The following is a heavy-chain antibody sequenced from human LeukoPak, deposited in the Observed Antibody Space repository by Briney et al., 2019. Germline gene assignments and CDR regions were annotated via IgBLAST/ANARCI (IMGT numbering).Heavy chain of an antibody. CDR2: ISTSGSAI. D-gene: IGHD3-10*01. J-gene: IGHJ3*02. CDR3: ARDYRNYYGSGSRVFDI. Sequence: PGGSLRLSCAASGFTFSIFEMNWVRQAPGKGLEWISYISTSGSAISYADSVKGRFTISRDNAKNPLYLQMDSLRAEDTAVYYCARDYRNYYGSGSRVFDIWGQGTMVTVSS. CDR1: GFTFSIFE. V-gene: IGHV3-48*03.